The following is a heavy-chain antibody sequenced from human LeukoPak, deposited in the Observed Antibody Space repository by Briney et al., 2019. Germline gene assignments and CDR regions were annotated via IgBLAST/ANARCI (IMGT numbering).Heavy chain of an antibody. V-gene: IGHV4-61*01. CDR2: ILYSGST. CDR3: ARTRGYGGNSPRAFDI. D-gene: IGHD4-23*01. J-gene: IGHJ3*02. CDR1: GGSISSSNW. Sequence: SETLSLTCAVSGGSISSSNWWSWVRQPPGKGVEWIAYILYSGSTNYNPSLKSRVTVSVDTSKNQFSLMLTSVTAADTAVYYCARTRGYGGNSPRAFDIWGQGTMVTVSS.